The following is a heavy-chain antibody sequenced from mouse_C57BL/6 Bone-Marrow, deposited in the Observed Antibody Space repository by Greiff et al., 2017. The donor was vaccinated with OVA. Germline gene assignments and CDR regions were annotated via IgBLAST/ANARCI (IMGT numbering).Heavy chain of an antibody. J-gene: IGHJ4*01. V-gene: IGHV1-15*01. CDR2: IDPETGGT. Sequence: VQLQQSGAELVRPGASVTLSCKASGYTFTDYEMHWVKQTPVHGLEWIGAIDPETGGTAYNQKFKGKAILTADKSSSTAYMELRSLTSEDSAVYYCTRSSYYYGSSFAMDYWGQGTSVTVSS. D-gene: IGHD1-1*01. CDR1: GYTFTDYE. CDR3: TRSSYYYGSSFAMDY.